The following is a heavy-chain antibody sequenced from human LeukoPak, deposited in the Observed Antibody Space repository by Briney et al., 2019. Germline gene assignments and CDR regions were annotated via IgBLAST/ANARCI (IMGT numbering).Heavy chain of an antibody. CDR3: ARRTGHDAFDI. V-gene: IGHV3-64*01. CDR2: ISSNGGST. CDR1: GFTFSSYA. Sequence: GGSLRLSCAASGFTFSSYAMHWLRHAPGKGLEYVSAISSNGGSTYYANSVKGRFTISRDNSKNTLYLQMGSLRAEDMAVYYCARRTGHDAFDIWGQGTMVTVSS. J-gene: IGHJ3*02. D-gene: IGHD7-27*01.